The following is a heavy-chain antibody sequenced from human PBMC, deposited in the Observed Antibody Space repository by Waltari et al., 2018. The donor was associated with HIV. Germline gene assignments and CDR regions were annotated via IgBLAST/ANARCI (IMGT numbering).Heavy chain of an antibody. J-gene: IGHJ2*01. CDR3: ARDLDILTAHYHWYLDL. V-gene: IGHV4-61*02. D-gene: IGHD3-9*01. CDR1: GGSITSGTYY. Sequence: QVQLQESGPGLVKPSQTLSLTCTVSGGSITSGTYYWTWIRQPAGKGLEWVGRGYISGSTNYNPSLRSRVTISVDTSKNQFSLKLTSVTAADTAVYYCARDLDILTAHYHWYLDLWGRGTLVTVSS. CDR2: GYISGST.